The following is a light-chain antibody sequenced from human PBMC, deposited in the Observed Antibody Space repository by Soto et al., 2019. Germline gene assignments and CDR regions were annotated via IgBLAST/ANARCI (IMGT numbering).Light chain of an antibody. Sequence: QSVLTQPRSVSGSPGQSVTISCTGTSSDIGGYDYVSWFQQHPGRAPKLMIYDVTKRPSGVPDRFSGSKAGHTASLTISGLQAGDEADYYCCSYATIATFVFGGGTQLTVL. V-gene: IGLV2-11*02. CDR2: DVT. J-gene: IGLJ2*01. CDR3: CSYATIATFV. CDR1: SSDIGGYDY.